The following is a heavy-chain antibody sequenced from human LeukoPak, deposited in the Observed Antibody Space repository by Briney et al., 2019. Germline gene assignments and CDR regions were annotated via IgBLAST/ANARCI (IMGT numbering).Heavy chain of an antibody. Sequence: SETLSLTCTVSGYSISSGYYWGRIRQPPGKGLEWIGNIYHSGSTYYNPSLKSRVTISVDTSKNQFSLKLSSVTAADTAVYYCARETRVLRYFDWLFTFDYWGQGTLVTVSS. CDR2: IYHSGST. V-gene: IGHV4-38-2*02. J-gene: IGHJ4*02. D-gene: IGHD3-9*01. CDR1: GYSISSGYY. CDR3: ARETRVLRYFDWLFTFDY.